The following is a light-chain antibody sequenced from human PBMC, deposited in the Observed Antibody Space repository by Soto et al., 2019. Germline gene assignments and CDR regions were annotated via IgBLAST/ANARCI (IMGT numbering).Light chain of an antibody. Sequence: EIVMTQSPAILSVSPGEIGTLSFSASQDIGTKLAWYQQKPGQAPSLLMYDVSTRASAAPARFSGSGSGSEFTLTISSLQSEDFAVYYCQQYINWPRTFGQGTKVDIK. CDR1: QDIGTK. J-gene: IGKJ1*01. CDR2: DVS. V-gene: IGKV3-15*01. CDR3: QQYINWPRT.